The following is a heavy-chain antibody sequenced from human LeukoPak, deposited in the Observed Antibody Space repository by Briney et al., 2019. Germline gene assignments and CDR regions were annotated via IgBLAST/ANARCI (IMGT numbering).Heavy chain of an antibody. CDR3: ARDTRSSSEKTAYSWYDP. V-gene: IGHV3-7*01. CDR1: GFSFSDYW. D-gene: IGHD3-9*01. J-gene: IGHJ5*02. CDR2: IKEDGSEK. Sequence: GGSLRLSCTASGFSFSDYWMTWVRQVSGKGLEWVANIKEDGSEKHYVDSVKGRFTISRDNAKNSLYLQMNSLRAEDTAVYYCARDTRSSSEKTAYSWYDPWGQGTLVTVSS.